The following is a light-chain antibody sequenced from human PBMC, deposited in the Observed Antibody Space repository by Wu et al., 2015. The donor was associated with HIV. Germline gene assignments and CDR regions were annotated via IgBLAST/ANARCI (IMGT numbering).Light chain of an antibody. Sequence: EKVMTQFPATLSVSPGERATLSCRASQSVSSDLAWYQQKPGQAPRLLIYDASTRATGIPARFSGSGSGTEFTLTISSIQSEDLAVYYCQQYSDWPPETFGQGTKVEIK. CDR1: QSVSSD. CDR3: QQYSDWPPET. V-gene: IGKV3-15*01. CDR2: DAS. J-gene: IGKJ1*01.